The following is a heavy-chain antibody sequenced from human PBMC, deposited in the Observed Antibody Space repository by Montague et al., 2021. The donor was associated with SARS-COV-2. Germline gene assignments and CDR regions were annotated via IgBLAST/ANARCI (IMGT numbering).Heavy chain of an antibody. V-gene: IGHV4-34*01. Sequence: SETLSRTCAVHGGSFSTYSWSWIRQPPGKGLEWIGEIHHGGSTNYNPSLKSRVTISADTSKNQFSLKLTSVAAADTAVYYCARLGDGVVPSPILGVGPYYSYYYMDVWGKGTTVTVSS. J-gene: IGHJ6*03. CDR1: GGSFSTYS. D-gene: IGHD3-10*01. CDR3: ARLGDGVVPSPILGVGPYYSYYYMDV. CDR2: IHHGGST.